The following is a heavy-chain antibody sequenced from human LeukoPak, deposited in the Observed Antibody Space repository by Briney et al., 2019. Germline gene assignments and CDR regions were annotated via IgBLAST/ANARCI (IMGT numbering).Heavy chain of an antibody. CDR2: IYHSGST. D-gene: IGHD4-23*01. CDR3: ARDPSDYGGNGIDH. Sequence: SETLSLTCTVSGYSISSGYYWGWIRQPPGKGLEWIGSIYHSGSTYYNPSLKSRVTISVDTSKNQFSLKLSSVTAADTAVYYCARDPSDYGGNGIDHWGQGTLVTLSS. J-gene: IGHJ4*02. V-gene: IGHV4-38-2*02. CDR1: GYSISSGYY.